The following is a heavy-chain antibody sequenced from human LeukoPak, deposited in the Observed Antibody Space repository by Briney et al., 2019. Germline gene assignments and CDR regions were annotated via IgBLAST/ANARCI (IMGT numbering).Heavy chain of an antibody. CDR1: GGSFSGYY. J-gene: IGHJ3*02. V-gene: IGHV4-34*01. CDR2: INHSGST. D-gene: IGHD6-25*01. CDR3: GRLRPQVDAFDI. Sequence: PSETLSLTCAVYGGSFSGYYWSWIRQPPGKGLEWIGEINHSGSTNYNPSLKSRVTISVDTSKNQFSLKLSSVTAADTAVYYCGRLRPQVDAFDIWGQGTMVTVSS.